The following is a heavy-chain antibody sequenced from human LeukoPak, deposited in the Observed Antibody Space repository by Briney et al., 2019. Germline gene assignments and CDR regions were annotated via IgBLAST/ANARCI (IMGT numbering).Heavy chain of an antibody. D-gene: IGHD3-3*01. Sequence: GGSLRLSCAASGFTFSSYGMSWVRQAPGKGLEWVSAISGSGGSTYYADSVKGRFTISRDNSKNTLYLQMNSLRAEDTAVYYCARRGYYDFWSGYYAQSTYYYYYMDVWGKGTTVTISS. CDR3: ARRGYYDFWSGYYAQSTYYYYYMDV. CDR2: ISGSGGST. V-gene: IGHV3-23*01. J-gene: IGHJ6*03. CDR1: GFTFSSYG.